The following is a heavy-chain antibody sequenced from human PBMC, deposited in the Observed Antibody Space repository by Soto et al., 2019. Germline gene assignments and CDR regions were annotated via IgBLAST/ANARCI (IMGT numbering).Heavy chain of an antibody. J-gene: IGHJ4*02. D-gene: IGHD5-18*01. CDR3: AKDSGGGGYSYGRCDY. CDR2: ISGSGGDT. Sequence: EVQLLESGGGLVQPGGSLRLSCAASGFTFSSYAMTWIRQAPGKGLEWVSGISGSGGDTYYIDSVKGRFTISRDNSKNALYLQMNSLRAEDTAVYYCAKDSGGGGYSYGRCDYWGQGTLVTVSS. V-gene: IGHV3-23*01. CDR1: GFTFSSYA.